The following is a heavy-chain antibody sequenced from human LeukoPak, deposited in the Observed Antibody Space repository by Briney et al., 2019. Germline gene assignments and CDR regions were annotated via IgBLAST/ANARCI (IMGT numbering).Heavy chain of an antibody. CDR2: IYYSGST. CDR1: GGSISSSFYY. J-gene: IGHJ4*02. CDR3: ARHTVAAGGFTMVRGVIDYFDY. V-gene: IGHV4-39*01. D-gene: IGHD3-10*01. Sequence: SETLSLTCTVSGGSISSSFYYWGWIRQPPGKGLEWIGSIYYSGSTYYNPSLKSRATIFIDTSKNQFSLKVSSVTAADTAVYYCARHTVAAGGFTMVRGVIDYFDYWGQGTLVTVSS.